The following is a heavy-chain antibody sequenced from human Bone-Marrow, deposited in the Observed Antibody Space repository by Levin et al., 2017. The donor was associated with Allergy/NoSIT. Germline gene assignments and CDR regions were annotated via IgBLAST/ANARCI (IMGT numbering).Heavy chain of an antibody. V-gene: IGHV4-59*08. CDR1: GGSISSYY. CDR2: IYYSGST. J-gene: IGHJ6*03. CDR3: ARCNPGEYYYYYYMDV. D-gene: IGHD1-14*01. Sequence: SETLSLTCTVSGGSISSYYWSWIRQPPGKGLEWIGYIYYSGSTNYNLSLKSRVTISVDTSKNQFSLKLSSVTAADTAVYYCARCNPGEYYYYYYMDVWGKGTTVTVSS.